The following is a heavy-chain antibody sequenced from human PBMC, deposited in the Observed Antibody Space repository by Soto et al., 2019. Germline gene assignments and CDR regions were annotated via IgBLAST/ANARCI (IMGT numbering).Heavy chain of an antibody. J-gene: IGHJ4*02. CDR2: ISGSGATK. D-gene: IGHD3-22*01. Sequence: PGGSLRLSCAASGFTFSSHSINWVRQAPGKGLEWVSYISGSGATKYYADSVRGRFTISRDNAKNSLYLQMNGLRAEDTAVYYCARATGYYHTSGSDSWGQGTLVTVSS. CDR3: ARATGYYHTSGSDS. V-gene: IGHV3-48*04. CDR1: GFTFSSHS.